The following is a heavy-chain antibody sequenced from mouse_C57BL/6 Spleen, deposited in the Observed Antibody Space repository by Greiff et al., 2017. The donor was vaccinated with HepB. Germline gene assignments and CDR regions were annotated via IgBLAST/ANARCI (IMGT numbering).Heavy chain of an antibody. CDR1: GFTFSSYA. Sequence: VQLKESGGGLVKPGGSLKLSCAASGFTFSSYAMSWVRQTPEKRLEWVATISDGGSYTYYPDNVKGRFTISRDNAKNNLYLQMSHLKSEDTAMYYCAREGNLYAMDYWGQGTSVTVSS. CDR3: AREGNLYAMDY. CDR2: ISDGGSYT. V-gene: IGHV5-4*01. J-gene: IGHJ4*01.